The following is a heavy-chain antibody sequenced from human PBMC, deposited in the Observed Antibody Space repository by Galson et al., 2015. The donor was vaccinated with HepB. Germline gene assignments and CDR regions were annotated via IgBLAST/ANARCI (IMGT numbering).Heavy chain of an antibody. D-gene: IGHD6-13*01. CDR3: ARGRAAAGHHDY. CDR1: GGSISSGGYY. CDR2: IYYSGST. Sequence: TLSLTCTVSGGSISSGGYYWSWIRQHPGKGLEWIGYIYYSGSTYYNPSLKSRVTISVDTSKNQFSLKLSSVTAADTAVYYCARGRAAAGHHDYWGQGTLVTVSS. J-gene: IGHJ4*02. V-gene: IGHV4-31*03.